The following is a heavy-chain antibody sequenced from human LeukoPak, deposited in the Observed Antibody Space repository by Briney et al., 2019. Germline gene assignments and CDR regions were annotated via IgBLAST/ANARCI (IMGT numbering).Heavy chain of an antibody. V-gene: IGHV3-23*01. CDR1: GFTFSDYG. J-gene: IGHJ4*02. CDR2: ISSRGGST. CDR3: ARHYYDSSGLVNFDY. Sequence: GGSLRLSCAASGFTFSDYGMSWVRQAPGMGLEWVSTISSRGGSTYYADSVKGRFTVSRDNSKNTLYLQMNSLRAEDTAIYYCARHYYDSSGLVNFDYWGQGTLVTVSS. D-gene: IGHD3-22*01.